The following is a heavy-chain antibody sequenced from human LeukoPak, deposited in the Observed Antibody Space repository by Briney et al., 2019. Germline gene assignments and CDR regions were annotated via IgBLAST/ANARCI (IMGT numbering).Heavy chain of an antibody. V-gene: IGHV5-51*01. CDR2: TYPFDSDT. D-gene: IGHD5-18*01. Sequence: GESLKISCKGSRYTFTSYWIGWVRQMPGKGLEWMGITYPFDSDTRYSPSFLGQVTISADESISTAYLQWRSLKASDTAIYYCAKTSGYSFGWGYYYYDMDVWGQGTTVTVSS. CDR3: AKTSGYSFGWGYYYYDMDV. CDR1: RYTFTSYW. J-gene: IGHJ6*02.